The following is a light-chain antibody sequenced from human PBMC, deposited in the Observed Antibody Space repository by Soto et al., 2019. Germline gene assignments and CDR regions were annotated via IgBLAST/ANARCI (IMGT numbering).Light chain of an antibody. CDR3: QQYGSSGT. J-gene: IGKJ1*01. V-gene: IGKV3-20*01. Sequence: EIVLTQSPGTLSLSPGERATLSCRASQSVTGTSLAWYQQIPGRAPRLLIYGTSIRATGIPDRFSGSGSGTDFTLTISRLEPEDFAVYYCQQYGSSGTFGQGTKVEIK. CDR2: GTS. CDR1: QSVTGTS.